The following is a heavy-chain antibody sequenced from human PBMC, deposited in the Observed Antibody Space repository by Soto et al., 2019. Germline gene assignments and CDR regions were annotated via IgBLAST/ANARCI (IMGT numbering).Heavy chain of an antibody. CDR1: GGSISSYY. Sequence: SETLSLTCSVLGGSISSYYWSWIRQPPGKGLEWIGYIYYSGSTNYNPSLKSRVTISVDTSKNQFSLKLSSVTAADTAVYYCARQRLDYDFWSGPYYYMAVWGKGTTVTVSS. CDR2: IYYSGST. J-gene: IGHJ6*03. D-gene: IGHD3-3*01. CDR3: ARQRLDYDFWSGPYYYMAV. V-gene: IGHV4-59*08.